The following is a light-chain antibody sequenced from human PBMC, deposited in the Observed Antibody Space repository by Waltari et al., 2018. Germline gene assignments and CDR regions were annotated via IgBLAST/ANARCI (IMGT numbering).Light chain of an antibody. CDR3: QQYDMSPLT. Sequence: EIVLTQSPGTLPLSPGERATLSCRASQTVRTTYLAWYQQNPGQAPTLLIYDSSSRATGIPDRFSGSGSGTDFSLTISSLELEDFAVYYCQQYDMSPLTFGGGTKVEIK. V-gene: IGKV3-20*01. CDR1: QTVRTTY. J-gene: IGKJ4*01. CDR2: DSS.